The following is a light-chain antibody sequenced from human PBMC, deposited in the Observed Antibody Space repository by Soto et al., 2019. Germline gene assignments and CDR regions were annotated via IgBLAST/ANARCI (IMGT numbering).Light chain of an antibody. CDR1: SSDVGAYIY. V-gene: IGLV2-14*01. CDR2: EVT. J-gene: IGLJ1*01. CDR3: CSYTSSSTYV. Sequence: QSALTQPASVSGSPGQSITISCTGTSSDVGAYIYVSWYQHHPGKAPKVMIYEVTNRPSGVSDRFSGSKSGNTASLTISGLQAEDEADYYCCSYTSSSTYVFGTGTKLTVL.